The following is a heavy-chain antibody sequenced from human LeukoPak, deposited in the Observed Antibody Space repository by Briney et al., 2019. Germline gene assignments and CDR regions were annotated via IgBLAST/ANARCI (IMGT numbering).Heavy chain of an antibody. CDR1: GFTVTSND. D-gene: IGHD3-9*01. V-gene: IGHV3-53*01. CDR3: ARSQRIDWNFDY. Sequence: GRSLRLSCAASGFTVTSNDMSWVRQAPGQGLEWISVIHSGGDTYYTDSVNGRFTISRDTSKNTVFLQINSLRVEDTAVYYCARSQRIDWNFDYWGQGTLVTVSS. CDR2: IHSGGDT. J-gene: IGHJ4*02.